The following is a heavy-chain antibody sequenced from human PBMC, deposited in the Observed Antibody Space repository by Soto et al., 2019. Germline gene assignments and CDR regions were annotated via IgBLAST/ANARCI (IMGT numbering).Heavy chain of an antibody. CDR1: GASISGGDHY. CDR3: ARSGRSLLDY. J-gene: IGHJ4*02. CDR2: LSYTGNSYHP. V-gene: IGHV4-30-4*01. D-gene: IGHD1-26*01. Sequence: QVQLQESGPGLVKPSQTLSLTCTVSGASISGGDHYWSWVRQPPGKGLEWIGHLSYTGNSYHPYYNPSLQSRPTMSLDTSKNQFSLNMTSVTAADTAVYFCARSGRSLLDYWGQGALVSVSS.